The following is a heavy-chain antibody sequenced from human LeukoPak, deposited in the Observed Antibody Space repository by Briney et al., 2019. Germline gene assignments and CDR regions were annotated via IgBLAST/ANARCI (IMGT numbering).Heavy chain of an antibody. Sequence: PGGSLRLSCAASDFSFITYAMSWVRQAPGKGLEWVSTISGGGDATYYADSVKGRFTISRDNVKKSLYLQMNSLRAEDTAVYYCARLSSDSSGYYPKPMDVWGKGTTVTISS. CDR1: DFSFITYA. V-gene: IGHV3-23*01. D-gene: IGHD3-22*01. J-gene: IGHJ6*03. CDR3: ARLSSDSSGYYPKPMDV. CDR2: ISGGGDAT.